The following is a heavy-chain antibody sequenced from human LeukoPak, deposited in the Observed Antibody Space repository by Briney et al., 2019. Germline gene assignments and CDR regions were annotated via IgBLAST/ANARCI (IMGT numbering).Heavy chain of an antibody. Sequence: KPSETLSLTCTVSGGSIRSYYCSWFRQPPGKGLEWIGYIYYSGSTNYNPSLKSRVTISVDTSKNQFSLKLSSVTAADTAVYYCAREYSYGYSGYFDYWGQGTLVTVSS. CDR3: AREYSYGYSGYFDY. J-gene: IGHJ4*02. D-gene: IGHD5-18*01. V-gene: IGHV4-59*01. CDR2: IYYSGST. CDR1: GGSIRSYY.